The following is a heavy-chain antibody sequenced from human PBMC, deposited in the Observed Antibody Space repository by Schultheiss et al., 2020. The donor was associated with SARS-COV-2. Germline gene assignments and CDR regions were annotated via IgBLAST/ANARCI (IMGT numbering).Heavy chain of an antibody. CDR1: GGSVSSGSYY. J-gene: IGHJ4*02. V-gene: IGHV4-61*01. Sequence: SETLSLTCTVSGGSVSSGSYYWYWIRQPPGKGLEWIGYISYSGSTDYNPSLKSRVTVSVDTSKNQFSLKLSSVTAADTAVYYCARGERYLRYWGQGTLVTVSS. D-gene: IGHD1-14*01. CDR3: ARGERYLRY. CDR2: ISYSGST.